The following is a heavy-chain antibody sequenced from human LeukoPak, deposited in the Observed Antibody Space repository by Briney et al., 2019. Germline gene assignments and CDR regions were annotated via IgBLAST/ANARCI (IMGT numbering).Heavy chain of an antibody. CDR3: ARQAGTGDAGDS. V-gene: IGHV5-51*01. D-gene: IGHD7-27*01. CDR1: GYNFTNYW. J-gene: IGHJ4*02. CDR2: IYPGDSDT. Sequence: GESLKISCKGSGYNFTNYWIVWVRQMPGKALEWMGIIYPGDSDTRYSPSFQGQVTISADKSISTAYLQWSSLEASDTAMYYCARQAGTGDAGDSWGQGTLVTVSS.